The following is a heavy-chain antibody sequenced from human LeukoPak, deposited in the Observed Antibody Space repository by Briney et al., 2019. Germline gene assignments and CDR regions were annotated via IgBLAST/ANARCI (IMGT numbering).Heavy chain of an antibody. CDR1: GFTFSSYA. D-gene: IGHD6-19*01. CDR3: AKEYSSGWSYWYFDL. V-gene: IGHV3-23*01. J-gene: IGHJ2*01. CDR2: ISGSGGST. Sequence: GGSLRLSCAASGFTFSSYAMSWVRQAPGKGLEWVSAISGSGGSTYYADSVKGRFTISRDSSKNTLYLQMNSLRAEDTAVYYCAKEYSSGWSYWYFDLWGRGTLVTVSS.